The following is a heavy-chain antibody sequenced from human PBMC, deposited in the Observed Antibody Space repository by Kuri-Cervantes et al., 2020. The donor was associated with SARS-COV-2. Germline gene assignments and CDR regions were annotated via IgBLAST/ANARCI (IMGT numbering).Heavy chain of an antibody. CDR1: GFTFSNAW. J-gene: IGHJ4*02. Sequence: GESLKISCAASGFTFSNAWMSWVRQAPGKGLEWVANIKQDGSEEYYVDSVKGRFTISRDNAKNSLYLQMNSLRAEDTAVYYCARAPSGSGSHFDYWGQGTLVTVSS. V-gene: IGHV3-7*01. CDR2: IKQDGSEE. CDR3: ARAPSGSGSHFDY. D-gene: IGHD1-26*01.